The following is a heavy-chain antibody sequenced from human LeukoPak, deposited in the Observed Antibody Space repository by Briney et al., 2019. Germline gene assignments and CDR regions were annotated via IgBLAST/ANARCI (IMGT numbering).Heavy chain of an antibody. Sequence: SETLSLTCTVSGGSINSYYWSWIRQPPGKGLEWIGYIYYSGSTNYNASLKSRVTMSVDTSKNQFSVKLSSVTAADTAVYYCARTRLVGNTGWYFDLWGRGTQVTVSS. CDR3: ARTRLVGNTGWYFDL. D-gene: IGHD2-8*02. CDR2: IYYSGST. J-gene: IGHJ2*01. V-gene: IGHV4-59*01. CDR1: GGSINSYY.